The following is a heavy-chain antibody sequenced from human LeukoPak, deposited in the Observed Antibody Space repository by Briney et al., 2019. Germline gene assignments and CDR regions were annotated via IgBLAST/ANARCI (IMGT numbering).Heavy chain of an antibody. CDR2: IYYSGST. CDR1: GGSISSGDYY. Sequence: SETLSLTCTVSGGSISSGDYYWSWIRQPPGKGLEWIGYIYYSGSTYYNPSLKSRVTISVDTSKNQFSLKLSSVTAADTAVYYCARENLVGATIDYWGQGTLVTVPS. CDR3: ARENLVGATIDY. D-gene: IGHD1-26*01. J-gene: IGHJ4*02. V-gene: IGHV4-30-4*01.